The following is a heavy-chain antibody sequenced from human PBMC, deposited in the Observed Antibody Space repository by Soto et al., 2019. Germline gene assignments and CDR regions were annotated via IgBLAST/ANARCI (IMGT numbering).Heavy chain of an antibody. CDR3: ARDYVLRYFDWSIMDV. D-gene: IGHD3-9*01. Sequence: EMQLVESGGGLVKPGGSLRLSCAASGFSFSSFTMNWVRQPPGKGLEWVSSISSGSTYIYYADTLKGRFTVSRDNAENSLYLQMNSLGAEDTAVYYCARDYVLRYFDWSIMDVWGQGTTVTVSS. J-gene: IGHJ6*02. CDR2: ISSGSTYI. V-gene: IGHV3-21*01. CDR1: GFSFSSFT.